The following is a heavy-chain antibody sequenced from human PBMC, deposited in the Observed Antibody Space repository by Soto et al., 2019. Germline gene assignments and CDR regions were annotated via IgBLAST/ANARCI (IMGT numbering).Heavy chain of an antibody. CDR1: GYPFTSQY. Sequence: QVQLVQSGPEVKKPGAPVKIACKASGYPFTSQYIHWVRHAPGQGFQWMGIINPRDGKTTYAQNFQGSITITSDTSTSTLYLEVTSLTSDDTAVYYCGRVGQVLAETFDSWGQGTLITVSS. CDR3: GRVGQVLAETFDS. D-gene: IGHD3-3*01. CDR2: INPRDGKT. V-gene: IGHV1-46*01. J-gene: IGHJ4*02.